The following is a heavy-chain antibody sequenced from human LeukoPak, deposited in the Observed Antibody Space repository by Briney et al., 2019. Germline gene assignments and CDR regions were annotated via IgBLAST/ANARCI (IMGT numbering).Heavy chain of an antibody. J-gene: IGHJ4*02. D-gene: IGHD2-2*01. CDR2: INPNSGNT. Sequence: ASVKVSCKASGYTFTGYYMHWVRQAPGQGLEWMGWINPNSGNTNYAQKLQGRVTMTTDTSTSTAYMELRSLRSDDTAVYYCARDGDVGVVPALWGQGNLVTVSS. CDR3: ARDGDVGVVPAL. V-gene: IGHV1-18*04. CDR1: GYTFTGYY.